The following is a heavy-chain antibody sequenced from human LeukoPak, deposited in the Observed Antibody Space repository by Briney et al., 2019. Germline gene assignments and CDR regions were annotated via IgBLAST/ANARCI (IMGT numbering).Heavy chain of an antibody. CDR1: GGSISSYY. D-gene: IGHD6-19*01. J-gene: IGHJ4*02. CDR3: ARQFYSSGWYFDY. V-gene: IGHV4-59*01. Sequence: PSETLSLTCTVSGGSISSYYWSWIRQPPGKGLEWIGYIYYSGSTNYNPSLKSRVTISVDTSKNQFSLKLSSVTAADTAVYYCARQFYSSGWYFDYWGQGTLVTVSS. CDR2: IYYSGST.